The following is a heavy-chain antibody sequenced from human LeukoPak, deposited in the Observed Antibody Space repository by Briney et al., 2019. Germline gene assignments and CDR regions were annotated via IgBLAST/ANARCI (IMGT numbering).Heavy chain of an antibody. Sequence: ASVKVSCKVSGYTLTELSMHWVRQAPGKGLEWMGGFDPEDGETIYAQKFQGRVTITADESTSTAYMELSSLRSEDTAVYYCAREGSDEFFDLWGRGTLVTVSS. J-gene: IGHJ2*01. CDR2: FDPEDGET. V-gene: IGHV1-24*01. D-gene: IGHD3-10*01. CDR1: GYTLTELS. CDR3: AREGSDEFFDL.